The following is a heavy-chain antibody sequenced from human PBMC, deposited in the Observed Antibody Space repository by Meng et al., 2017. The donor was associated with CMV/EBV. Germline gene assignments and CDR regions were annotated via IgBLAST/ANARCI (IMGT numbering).Heavy chain of an antibody. CDR3: ARAGVLVWFRDPVGPDY. D-gene: IGHD3-10*01. CDR1: GFTFSSYW. CDR2: TRNKANSYTT. J-gene: IGHJ4*02. V-gene: IGHV3-72*01. Sequence: GESLKISCAASGFTFSSYWMSWVRQAPGKGLEWVGRTRNKANSYTTEYAASVKGRFTISRDNAKNSLYLQMNSLRAEDTAVYYCARAGVLVWFRDPVGPDYWGQGTLVTVSS.